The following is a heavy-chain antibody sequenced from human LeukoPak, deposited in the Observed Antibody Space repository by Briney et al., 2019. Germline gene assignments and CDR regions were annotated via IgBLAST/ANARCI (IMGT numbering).Heavy chain of an antibody. Sequence: TLSLTCSVSGDSISSGGYYWSWIRQHPGKGLEWIGYIYYSGSTYYNPSLKSRVTISVDTSKNQFSLKLSSVTAADTAVYYCARAHLPAATEYYFDYWGQGTLVTVFS. D-gene: IGHD2-2*01. CDR1: GDSISSGGYY. V-gene: IGHV4-31*03. J-gene: IGHJ4*02. CDR2: IYYSGST. CDR3: ARAHLPAATEYYFDY.